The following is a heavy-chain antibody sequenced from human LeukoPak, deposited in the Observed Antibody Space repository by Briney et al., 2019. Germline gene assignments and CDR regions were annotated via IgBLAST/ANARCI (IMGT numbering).Heavy chain of an antibody. J-gene: IGHJ4*02. CDR3: ARGARYYDSSGAENYFDY. CDR1: GGSISSYY. V-gene: IGHV4-59*01. Sequence: SETLSLTCTVSGGSISSYYWSWIRQPPGKGLEWIGYIYYSGSTNYNPSLKSRVTISVDTSKNQLSLKLSSVTAADTAVYYCARGARYYDSSGAENYFDYWGQGTLVTVSS. D-gene: IGHD3-22*01. CDR2: IYYSGST.